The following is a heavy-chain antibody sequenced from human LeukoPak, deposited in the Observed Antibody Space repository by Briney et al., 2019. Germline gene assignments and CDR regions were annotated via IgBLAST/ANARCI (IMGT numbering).Heavy chain of an antibody. CDR2: IWYDGSNK. CDR3: ARELGII. V-gene: IGHV3-33*01. Sequence: GESLKISCAASGFTFSSDGMHWVRQAPGKGLEWVAVIWYDGSNKYYADSVKGRFTISRDNSKNTLYLQMNSLRAEETAVYYCARELGIIWGQGTMVTVSS. CDR1: GFTFSSDG. J-gene: IGHJ3*02.